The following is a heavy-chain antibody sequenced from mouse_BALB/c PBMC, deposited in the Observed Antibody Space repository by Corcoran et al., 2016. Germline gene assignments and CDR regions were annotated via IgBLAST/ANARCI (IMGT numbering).Heavy chain of an antibody. V-gene: IGHV9-1*02. D-gene: IGHD1-1*01. Sequence: QIRLVQSGPELKKPGETVKISCKASGYTFTNYGMNWVKQAPGKGLKWMGWINTYTGEPTYADDFKGRFAFSLETSASTAYLQINNLKNEDMATYFCAKSSSYDYWGQGTTLTVSS. CDR1: GYTFTNYG. J-gene: IGHJ2*01. CDR2: INTYTGEP. CDR3: AKSSSYDY.